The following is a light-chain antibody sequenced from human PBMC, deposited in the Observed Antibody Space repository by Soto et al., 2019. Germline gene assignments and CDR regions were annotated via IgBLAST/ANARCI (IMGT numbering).Light chain of an antibody. CDR2: DAS. CDR3: QQRSYWPPMYT. CDR1: QSVSSY. V-gene: IGKV3-11*01. Sequence: EIVLTQSPATLSLSPGERATLSCRASQSVSSYLAWYQQKPGQAPRLLIYDASNRATGIPARFSGSGSGTDFTLTISSLEPEDFAVYYCQQRSYWPPMYTFGQGT. J-gene: IGKJ2*01.